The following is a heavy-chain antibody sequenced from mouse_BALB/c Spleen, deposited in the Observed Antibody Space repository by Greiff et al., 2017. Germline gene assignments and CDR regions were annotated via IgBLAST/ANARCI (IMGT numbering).Heavy chain of an antibody. Sequence: QVQLQQPGAELVRPGASVKLSYKASGYTFTSYWINWVKQRPGQGLEWIGNIYPSDSYTNYNQKFKDKATLTVDKSSSTAYMQLSSPTSEDSAVYYCTSMITSYAMDYWGQGTSVTVSS. V-gene: IGHV1-69*02. D-gene: IGHD2-4*01. CDR2: IYPSDSYT. CDR3: TSMITSYAMDY. J-gene: IGHJ4*01. CDR1: GYTFTSYW.